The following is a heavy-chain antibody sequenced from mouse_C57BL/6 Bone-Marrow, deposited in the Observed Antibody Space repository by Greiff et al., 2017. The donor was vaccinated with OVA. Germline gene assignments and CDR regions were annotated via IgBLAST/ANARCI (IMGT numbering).Heavy chain of an antibody. J-gene: IGHJ3*01. CDR2: INPSNGGT. Sequence: QVQLQQPGTELVKPGASVKLSCKASGYTFTSYWMHWVKQSPGQGLEWIGNINPSNGGTNYNEKFKSKATLTVDKSSSTAYMQLSSLTSEDSAVYYCARSPNGNYPFAYWGQGTLVTVSA. CDR1: GYTFTSYW. CDR3: ARSPNGNYPFAY. D-gene: IGHD2-1*01. V-gene: IGHV1-53*01.